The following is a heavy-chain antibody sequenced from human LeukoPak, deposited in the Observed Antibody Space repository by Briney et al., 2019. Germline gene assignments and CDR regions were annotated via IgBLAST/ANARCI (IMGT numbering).Heavy chain of an antibody. J-gene: IGHJ4*02. Sequence: GASLQISCKGSGSRFISYWIGWVRQLPGKGLEWMGIIYPSDSDIRYSPSFQGQVTISADKSNSTAYLQWSSLEASDTAMYYCARRGSSSWYGFDYWGQGTLVTVSS. CDR3: ARRGSSSWYGFDY. CDR1: GSRFISYW. CDR2: IYPSDSDI. D-gene: IGHD6-13*01. V-gene: IGHV5-51*01.